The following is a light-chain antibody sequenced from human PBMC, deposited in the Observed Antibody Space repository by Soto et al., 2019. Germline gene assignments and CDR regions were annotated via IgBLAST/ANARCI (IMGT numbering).Light chain of an antibody. CDR2: DAS. CDR1: QDISNY. CDR3: QQFKDYFWT. Sequence: DIQMTQSPSSLSASVGDRVTITCQASQDISNYLNWFQQRPGKAPKLLISDASNLETGVPSRFSGSGSGTEFTLIIRSMPTPDFANYSCQQFKDYFWTFGQGTKVDIK. V-gene: IGKV1-33*01. J-gene: IGKJ1*01.